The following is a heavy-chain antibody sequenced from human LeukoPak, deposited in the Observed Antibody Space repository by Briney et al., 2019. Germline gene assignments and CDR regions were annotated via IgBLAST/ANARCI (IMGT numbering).Heavy chain of an antibody. J-gene: IGHJ6*02. Sequence: GGSLRLSWAASGFLVNDYGMHWFRQAPGKGPEWLAAMRFDGKTKYYVDSVKGRFTISRDTSKNTLFLQMNSLRDEDTAIYYCAKDKGNQQLYALDVWGQGTTVSVSS. CDR1: GFLVNDYG. CDR2: MRFDGKTK. CDR3: AKDKGNQQLYALDV. V-gene: IGHV3-33*06. D-gene: IGHD2-8*01.